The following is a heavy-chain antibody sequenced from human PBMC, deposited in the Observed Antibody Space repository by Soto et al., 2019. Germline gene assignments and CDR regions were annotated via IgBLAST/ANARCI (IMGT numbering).Heavy chain of an antibody. Sequence: SETLSLTCTVSGGSISSYYWSWIRQPPGKGLEWIGYIYYSGSTNYNPSLKSRVTISVDTSKNQFSLKLSSVTAADTAVYYCARQGTEYYYDSSGYSTELDAPFDIWGQGTMVT. J-gene: IGHJ3*02. D-gene: IGHD3-22*01. CDR1: GGSISSYY. V-gene: IGHV4-59*01. CDR2: IYYSGST. CDR3: ARQGTEYYYDSSGYSTELDAPFDI.